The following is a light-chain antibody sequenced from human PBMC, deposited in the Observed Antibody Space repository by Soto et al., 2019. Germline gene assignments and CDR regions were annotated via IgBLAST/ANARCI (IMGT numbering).Light chain of an antibody. CDR2: GSS. V-gene: IGKV3D-15*01. Sequence: IVMTQSPATLSVSPGEGVTLSCKASENVGTNLAWYQQKPGQAPRLLIYGSSTRATGIPATFSGSGFGTEFTLTIRSLQSEESAVYYCQQYNNWGLSFGGGTKLEIK. CDR3: QQYNNWGLS. J-gene: IGKJ4*01. CDR1: ENVGTN.